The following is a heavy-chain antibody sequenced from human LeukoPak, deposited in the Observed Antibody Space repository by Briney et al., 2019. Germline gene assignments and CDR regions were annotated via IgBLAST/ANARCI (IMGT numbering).Heavy chain of an antibody. J-gene: IGHJ4*02. CDR3: ARARRDYGRSFDS. CDR2: INHSGST. CDR1: GGSLSGYY. V-gene: IGHV4-34*01. D-gene: IGHD4-17*01. Sequence: SETLSLTCAVSGGSLSGYYWTWIRQPPGKGLEWIGEINHSGSTNYNPSLKSRVTLSVDTSKKQLFLRLSSATAADTAMYYCARARRDYGRSFDSWGKEPLVTVSP.